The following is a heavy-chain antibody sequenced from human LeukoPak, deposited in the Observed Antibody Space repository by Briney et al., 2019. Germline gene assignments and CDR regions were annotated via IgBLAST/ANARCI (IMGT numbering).Heavy chain of an antibody. CDR3: ARGNLGHRSSTSCYSVDY. CDR2: IIPILAIA. J-gene: IGHJ4*02. V-gene: IGHV1-69*04. Sequence: SVKVSCKASGGTFNSYAISWVRQAPGQGLEWMGRIIPILAIANYAQRFQGRVTITADKSTSTAYMELSSLRSEDTAVYYCARGNLGHRSSTSCYSVDYWGQGTLVTVSS. CDR1: GGTFNSYA. D-gene: IGHD2-2*02.